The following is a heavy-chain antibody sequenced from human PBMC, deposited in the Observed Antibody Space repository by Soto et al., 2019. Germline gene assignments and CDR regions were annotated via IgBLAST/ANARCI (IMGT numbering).Heavy chain of an antibody. J-gene: IGHJ4*02. CDR3: ARGIAMIVVVEGDAPDKYYLDS. V-gene: IGHV1-8*02. CDR1: GYTIEHIY. CDR2: MNPGSGKT. D-gene: IGHD3-22*01. Sequence: APVKVSWEASGYTIEHIYIRWVRQAAGQRLEWLGWMNPGSGKTGYASKFQGRVAMTRDASTGTSHLELSSLTSDDTAVYYCARGIAMIVVVEGDAPDKYYLDSWGQGTLVTVSS.